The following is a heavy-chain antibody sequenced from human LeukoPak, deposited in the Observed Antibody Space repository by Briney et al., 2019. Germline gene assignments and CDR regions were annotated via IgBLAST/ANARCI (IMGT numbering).Heavy chain of an antibody. Sequence: GASVKVSCKASGGTFSSYAISWVRQAPGQGLEWMGGIIPISGTANYAQKFQGRVTITADESTSTAYMELSSLRSEDTAVYYCARAIRQQRKSTPDAFDIWGQGTMVTVSS. D-gene: IGHD6-13*01. CDR1: GGTFSSYA. J-gene: IGHJ3*02. CDR3: ARAIRQQRKSTPDAFDI. CDR2: IIPISGTA. V-gene: IGHV1-69*13.